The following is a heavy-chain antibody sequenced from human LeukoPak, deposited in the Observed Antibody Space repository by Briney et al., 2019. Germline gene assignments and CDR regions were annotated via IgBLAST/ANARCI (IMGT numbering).Heavy chain of an antibody. J-gene: IGHJ4*02. CDR2: IIPIFGTA. V-gene: IGHV1-69*13. CDR3: ARGTTRRRYYYGSGSYYLFDY. Sequence: GASVKVSCKASGYTFTSYGISWVRQAPGQGLEWMGGIIPIFGTANYAQKFQGRVTITADESTSTAYMELSSLRSEDTAVYYCARGTTRRRYYYGSGSYYLFDYWGQGTLVTVSS. CDR1: GYTFTSYG. D-gene: IGHD3-10*01.